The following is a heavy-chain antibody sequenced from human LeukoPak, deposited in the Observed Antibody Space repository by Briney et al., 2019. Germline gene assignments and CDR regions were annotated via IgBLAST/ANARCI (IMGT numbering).Heavy chain of an antibody. V-gene: IGHV4-59*01. Sequence: SETLSLTCTVSGGSISSYYWSWIRQPPGKGLEWIGCTYNSGSTNYNPSLKSRVTISVDTSKNQFSLKLNSVTAADTAVYYCARVRQWLVDPFDYWGQGTLVTVSS. J-gene: IGHJ4*02. D-gene: IGHD6-19*01. CDR1: GGSISSYY. CDR2: TYNSGST. CDR3: ARVRQWLVDPFDY.